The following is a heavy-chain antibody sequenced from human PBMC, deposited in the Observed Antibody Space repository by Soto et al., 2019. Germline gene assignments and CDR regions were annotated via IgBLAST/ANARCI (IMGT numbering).Heavy chain of an antibody. V-gene: IGHV4-59*01. CDR1: GGSISSYY. D-gene: IGHD6-19*01. Sequence: QVQLQESGPGLVKPSETLSLTCTVSGGSISSYYWSWIRQPPGKGLEWIGYIYYSGSTNYNPSLKSRVTISVDTPKNQFSLKRSSVTAADTAVYYCAREERAVAGTGGVGFDYWGQGTLVTVSS. CDR2: IYYSGST. CDR3: AREERAVAGTGGVGFDY. J-gene: IGHJ4*02.